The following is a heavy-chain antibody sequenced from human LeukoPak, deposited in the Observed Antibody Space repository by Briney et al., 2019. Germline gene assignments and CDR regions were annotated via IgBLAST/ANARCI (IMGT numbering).Heavy chain of an antibody. J-gene: IGHJ4*02. V-gene: IGHV4-34*01. CDR1: GGSFSGYY. Sequence: SETLSLTCAVYGGSFSGYYWSWIRQPPGKGLEWIGEINHSGSTNYNPSLKSRVTISVDTSKNQFSLKLSSVTAADTAVYYCASQDPNTYYYDSSGYPIRYFDYWGQGTLVTVSS. CDR3: ASQDPNTYYYDSSGYPIRYFDY. D-gene: IGHD3-22*01. CDR2: INHSGST.